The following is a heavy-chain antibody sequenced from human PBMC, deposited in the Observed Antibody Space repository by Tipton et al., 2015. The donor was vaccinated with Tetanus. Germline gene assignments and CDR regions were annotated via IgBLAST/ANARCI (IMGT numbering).Heavy chain of an antibody. CDR2: IYDNGTT. Sequence: TLSLTCTVSGASISSGGYYWTWIRQPPGKGLEWIGYIYDNGTTSYSPSLKSRVIISVDKSKNQLSLKLGSVTAEDTAIYYCARRIQVFGPAILDAFDLWAQGTMVIVSS. CDR1: GASISSGGYY. J-gene: IGHJ3*01. D-gene: IGHD3/OR15-3a*01. CDR3: ARRIQVFGPAILDAFDL. V-gene: IGHV4-61*08.